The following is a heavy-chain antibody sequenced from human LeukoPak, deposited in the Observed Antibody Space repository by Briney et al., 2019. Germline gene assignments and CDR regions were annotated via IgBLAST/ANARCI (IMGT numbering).Heavy chain of an antibody. Sequence: GGSLRLSCAASGSTFSSYWMSWVRQAPGKGLEWVANIKQDGSEKYYVDSVKGRFTISRDNAKNSLYLQMNSLRAEDTAVYYCARDDGGTFDYWGQGTLVTVSS. CDR2: IKQDGSEK. CDR3: ARDDGGTFDY. D-gene: IGHD3-16*01. J-gene: IGHJ4*02. CDR1: GSTFSSYW. V-gene: IGHV3-7*01.